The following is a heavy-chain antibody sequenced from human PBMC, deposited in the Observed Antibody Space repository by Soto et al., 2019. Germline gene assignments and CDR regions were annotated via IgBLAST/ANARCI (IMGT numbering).Heavy chain of an antibody. CDR1: GGSFSGYY. D-gene: IGHD3-3*01. V-gene: IGHV4-34*01. CDR3: ARAVTIFGVVIILPTYYYYGMDV. CDR2: INHSGST. Sequence: QVQLQQWGAGLLKPSETLSLTCAVYGGSFSGYYWSWIRQPPGKGLEWIGEINHSGSTNYNPSLKSRVTISVDTSKNQFSLKLSSVTAADTAVYYCARAVTIFGVVIILPTYYYYGMDVWGQGTTVTVSS. J-gene: IGHJ6*02.